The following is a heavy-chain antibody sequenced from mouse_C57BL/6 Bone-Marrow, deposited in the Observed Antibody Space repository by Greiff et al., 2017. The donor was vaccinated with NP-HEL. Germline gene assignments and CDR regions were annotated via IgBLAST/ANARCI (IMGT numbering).Heavy chain of an antibody. Sequence: QVQLQQPGAELVKPGASVKMSCKASGYTFTSYWVTWVKQRPGQGLEWIGDIYPGSGSTNYNEKFQSKATLTVDTSSSTAYMQLSSLTSEDAAVYYCARRYYDDDKDFSFAYWGQGTLVTVSA. CDR2: IYPGSGST. CDR1: GYTFTSYW. CDR3: ARRYYDDDKDFSFAY. D-gene: IGHD2-4*01. V-gene: IGHV1-55*01. J-gene: IGHJ3*01.